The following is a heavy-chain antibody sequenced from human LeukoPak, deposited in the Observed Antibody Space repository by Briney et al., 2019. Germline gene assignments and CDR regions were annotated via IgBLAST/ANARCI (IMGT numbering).Heavy chain of an antibody. CDR3: ARAYDFWSGYPNWFDP. V-gene: IGHV3-21*01. Sequence: PGGSLRLSCAASGFTFSSYSMNWVRQAPGKGLEWVSSISSSSSYIYYADSVKGRFTISRDNAKNSLYLQMKSLRAEDTAVYYCARAYDFWSGYPNWFDPWGQGTLVTVSS. CDR2: ISSSSSYI. CDR1: GFTFSSYS. D-gene: IGHD3-3*01. J-gene: IGHJ5*02.